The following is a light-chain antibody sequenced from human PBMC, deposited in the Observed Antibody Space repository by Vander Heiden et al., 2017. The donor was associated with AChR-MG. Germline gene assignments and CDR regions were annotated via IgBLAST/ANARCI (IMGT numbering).Light chain of an antibody. CDR2: DVS. Sequence: QSALTQPASVSGSPGQSITIFCTGTSSDVGGYNFVSWYQQHPGKAPKLMIYDVSNRPSGVSNRLSGSKSGNTASLTISGLQAEDEADYYCSSYTSTNSLVFGGGTKLTVL. CDR3: SSYTSTNSLV. CDR1: SSDVGGYNF. V-gene: IGLV2-14*03. J-gene: IGLJ2*01.